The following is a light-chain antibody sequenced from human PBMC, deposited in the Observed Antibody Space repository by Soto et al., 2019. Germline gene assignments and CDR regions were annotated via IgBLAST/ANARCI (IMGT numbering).Light chain of an antibody. Sequence: EIVLTQSPGTLSLSPGERATLSCRASQSVGSSHLAWYQQKPGQAPRLLIYDASNRATGIPARFSGSGSGTDFTLTISSLEPEDFSVYYCQQGSNWPPTFGQGTRLEIK. CDR1: QSVGSSH. CDR3: QQGSNWPPT. V-gene: IGKV3-11*01. J-gene: IGKJ5*01. CDR2: DAS.